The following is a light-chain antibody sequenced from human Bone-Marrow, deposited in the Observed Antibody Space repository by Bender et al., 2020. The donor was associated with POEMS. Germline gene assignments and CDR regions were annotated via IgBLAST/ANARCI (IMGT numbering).Light chain of an antibody. V-gene: IGLV1-40*01. Sequence: QSVLTQPPSVSGAPGQRVTISCTGSSSNTGSGYDINWYQHLPGTAPKLLIYGYNNRPSGIPDRFSGSKFGTSATLDITGLQSEDEADYYCQSYDNSLGGWVFGGGTKLTVL. CDR3: QSYDNSLGGWV. J-gene: IGLJ3*02. CDR1: SSNTGSGYD. CDR2: GYN.